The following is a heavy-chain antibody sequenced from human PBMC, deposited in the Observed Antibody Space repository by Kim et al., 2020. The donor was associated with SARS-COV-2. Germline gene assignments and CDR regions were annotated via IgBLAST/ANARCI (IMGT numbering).Heavy chain of an antibody. CDR2: INHSGST. J-gene: IGHJ6*03. Sequence: SETLSLTYAVYGGSFSGYYWSWIRQPPGKGLEWIGEINHSGSTNYNPSLKSRVTISVDTSKNQFSLKLSSVTAADTAVYYCARGRTYCSSTSCNYYYYMDVWGKGTTVTVSS. V-gene: IGHV4-34*01. D-gene: IGHD2-2*01. CDR1: GGSFSGYY. CDR3: ARGRTYCSSTSCNYYYYMDV.